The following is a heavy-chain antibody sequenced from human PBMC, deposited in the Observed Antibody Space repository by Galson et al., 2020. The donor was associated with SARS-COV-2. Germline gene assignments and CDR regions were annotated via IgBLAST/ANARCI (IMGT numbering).Heavy chain of an antibody. V-gene: IGHV3-7*03. CDR3: ARVDCSCGSCYPGNY. CDR2: IKHDGSEK. D-gene: IGHD2-15*01. Sequence: GESLKISCEASGFGFSYYWMSWVRQAPGRGLEWVANIKHDGSEKYYVDSVKGRFTISRDNPKTSLYLQMNNLRVEDTAVYHCARVDCSCGSCYPGNYWGQGTLVTVSS. J-gene: IGHJ4*02. CDR1: GFGFSYYW.